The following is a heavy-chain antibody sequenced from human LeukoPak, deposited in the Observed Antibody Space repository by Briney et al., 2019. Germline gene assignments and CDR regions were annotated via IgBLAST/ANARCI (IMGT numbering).Heavy chain of an antibody. CDR3: TRDRGAYNLYDY. CDR2: IRSKAYGETA. D-gene: IGHD1-1*01. CDR1: GFTFGDYA. J-gene: IGHJ4*02. Sequence: GGFLRLSCTASGFTFGDYAMSWIRQAPGKGLEWVGFIRSKAYGETADYAASVKGRFTISRDDSEAIAYLQMNSLKTEDSAVYHCTRDRGAYNLYDYWGQGTLVTVSS. V-gene: IGHV3-49*03.